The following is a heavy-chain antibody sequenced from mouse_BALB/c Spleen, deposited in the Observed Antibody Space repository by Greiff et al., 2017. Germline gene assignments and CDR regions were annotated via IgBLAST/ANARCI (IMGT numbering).Heavy chain of an antibody. Sequence: EVKLMESGGGLVQPGGSRKLSCAASGFTFSSFGMHWVRQAPEKGLEWVAYISSGSSTIYYADTVKGRFTISRDNPKNTLFLQMTSLRSEDTAMYYCARWDGYLDYWGQGTTLTVSS. V-gene: IGHV5-17*02. D-gene: IGHD2-3*01. CDR1: GFTFSSFG. J-gene: IGHJ2*01. CDR3: ARWDGYLDY. CDR2: ISSGSSTI.